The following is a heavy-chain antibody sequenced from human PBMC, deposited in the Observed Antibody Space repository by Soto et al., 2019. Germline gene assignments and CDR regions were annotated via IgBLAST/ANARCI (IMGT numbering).Heavy chain of an antibody. V-gene: IGHV3-23*01. D-gene: IGHD4-17*01. J-gene: IGHJ3*02. CDR3: AKDYYGDYVVPEAFDI. CDR1: GFTFSSYA. Sequence: EVQLLESGGGLVQPGGSLRLSCAASGFTFSSYAMSWVRQAPGKGLEWVSAISGSGGSTYYADSVKGRFTISRDNSKNTLYLQMNSLRAEDTAVYYCAKDYYGDYVVPEAFDIWGQGTMVTVSS. CDR2: ISGSGGST.